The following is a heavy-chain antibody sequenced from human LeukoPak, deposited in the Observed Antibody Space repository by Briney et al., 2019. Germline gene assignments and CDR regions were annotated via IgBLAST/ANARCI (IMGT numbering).Heavy chain of an antibody. Sequence: SETLSLTCAVSGGSISSGGYSWSWIRKPPGKGLEWIRYIYHSGSTYYNPSLKSRVTVSVDRSKNQFSLKLSSVTAADTAVYYCARDAYYYDSSGYPHWYFDLWGRGTLVTVSS. D-gene: IGHD3-22*01. CDR3: ARDAYYYDSSGYPHWYFDL. J-gene: IGHJ2*01. V-gene: IGHV4-30-2*01. CDR2: IYHSGST. CDR1: GGSISSGGYS.